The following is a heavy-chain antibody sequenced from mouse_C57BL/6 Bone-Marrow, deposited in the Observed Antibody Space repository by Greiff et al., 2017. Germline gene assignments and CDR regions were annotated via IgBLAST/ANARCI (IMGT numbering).Heavy chain of an antibody. Sequence: EVKLVESGGGLVQPGGSMKLSCVASGFTFSNYWMNWVRQSPEKGLEWVAQIRLKSDNYATHYAESVKGRFTISSDDSKSSVYLQMNNLRAEYTGIYYCTVHYYGSTNFDYWGQGTTLTVSS. CDR1: GFTFSNYW. D-gene: IGHD1-1*01. CDR2: IRLKSDNYAT. J-gene: IGHJ2*01. V-gene: IGHV6-3*01. CDR3: TVHYYGSTNFDY.